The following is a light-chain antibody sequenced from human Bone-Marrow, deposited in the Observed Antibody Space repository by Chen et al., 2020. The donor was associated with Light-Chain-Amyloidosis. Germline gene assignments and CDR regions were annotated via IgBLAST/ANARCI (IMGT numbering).Light chain of an antibody. Sequence: QSALTHPASVSGSPGQATTISCIGTSSDVGGDNHVSWYQQHPDKAPKLMIYEVTNRPSWVPDRFSCSKSDNTASLTISGLQTEDEADYFCSSYTITNTLVFGSGTRVTVL. CDR1: SSDVGGDNH. J-gene: IGLJ1*01. CDR2: EVT. CDR3: SSYTITNTLV. V-gene: IGLV2-14*01.